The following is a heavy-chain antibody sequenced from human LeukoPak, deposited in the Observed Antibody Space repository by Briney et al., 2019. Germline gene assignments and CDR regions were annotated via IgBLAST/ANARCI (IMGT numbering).Heavy chain of an antibody. V-gene: IGHV3-23*01. J-gene: IGHJ6*02. CDR1: GFTFDDYA. CDR3: AKGGWGYYYYGMDV. D-gene: IGHD3-16*01. CDR2: ISGSGGST. Sequence: PGGSLRLSCAASGFTFDDYAMHWVRQAPGKGLEWVSAISGSGGSTYYADSVKGRFTISRDNSKNTLYLQMNSLRAEDTAVYYCAKGGWGYYYYGMDVWGQGTTVTVSS.